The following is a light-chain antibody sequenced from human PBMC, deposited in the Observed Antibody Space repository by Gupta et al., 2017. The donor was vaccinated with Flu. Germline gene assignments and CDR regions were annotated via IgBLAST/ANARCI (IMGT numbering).Light chain of an antibody. J-gene: IGKJ4*01. Sequence: PSSLSASVGDRVTITCPTSQGISNYLNWYRQRPGKAPELLIYDASRVRTGVPSRFSGSGSGTDFSFTINSLQPEDFATYFCQQDDNFPFTFGRGTKVDIK. CDR3: QQDDNFPFT. CDR1: QGISNY. CDR2: DAS. V-gene: IGKV1-33*01.